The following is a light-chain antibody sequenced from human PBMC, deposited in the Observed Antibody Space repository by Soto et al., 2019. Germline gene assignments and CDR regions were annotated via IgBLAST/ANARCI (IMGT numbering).Light chain of an antibody. CDR2: AAS. CDR1: QGVAYW. Sequence: DIEMTQSPSSVSASVGDRVTITCRASQGVAYWLAWYQQKPGKAPKLLIYAASTLQSGVPSRFSGSGSGTDFNLTISSLRPDDFATFYCQQYKVYPYTFGQGTRLDIQ. V-gene: IGKV1D-16*01. CDR3: QQYKVYPYT. J-gene: IGKJ2*01.